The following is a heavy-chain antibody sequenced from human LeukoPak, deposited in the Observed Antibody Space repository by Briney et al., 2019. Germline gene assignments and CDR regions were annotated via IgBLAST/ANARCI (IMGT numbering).Heavy chain of an antibody. D-gene: IGHD1-26*01. CDR1: GFIFSSYT. CDR2: ISSSSTYI. V-gene: IGHV3-21*06. Sequence: GGSLRLSCAASGFIFSSYTMNWVRQAPGKGLEWVSSISSSSTYIYYADSMKGRFTISRDNGKNSLYLLMNSLRAEDTAVYFCAREGAVGATDYWGQGTPVTVSS. J-gene: IGHJ4*02. CDR3: AREGAVGATDY.